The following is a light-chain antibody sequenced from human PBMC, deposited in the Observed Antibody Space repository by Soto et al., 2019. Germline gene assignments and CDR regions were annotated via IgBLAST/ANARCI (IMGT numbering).Light chain of an antibody. V-gene: IGKV1-17*01. CDR2: AAS. J-gene: IGKJ1*01. CDR1: QGIRND. Sequence: DIHMTQSASSLSASVGYRVIITCRASQGIRNDLGWYQQKKGKAPKSLIYAASSLQSGVPSRFSGSGYGTEFNLTISSLQTEDFATYYCLQHNTFPWTFGQGTKVDIK. CDR3: LQHNTFPWT.